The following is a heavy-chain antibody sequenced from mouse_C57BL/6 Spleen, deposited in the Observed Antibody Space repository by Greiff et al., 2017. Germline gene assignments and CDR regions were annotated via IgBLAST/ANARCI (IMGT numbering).Heavy chain of an antibody. CDR1: GFTFSDYY. D-gene: IGHD2-4*01. Sequence: DVHLVESGGGLVQPGGSLKLSCAASGFTFSDYYMYWVRQTPEKRLEWVAYISNGGGSTYYPDTVKGRFTFSRDNAKNTLYLQLSRLKSEDTAMYYCARPPRYDYDGFAYWGQGTLVTVSA. CDR3: ARPPRYDYDGFAY. J-gene: IGHJ3*01. CDR2: ISNGGGST. V-gene: IGHV5-12*01.